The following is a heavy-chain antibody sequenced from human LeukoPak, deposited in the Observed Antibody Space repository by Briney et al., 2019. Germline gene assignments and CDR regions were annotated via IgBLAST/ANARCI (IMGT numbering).Heavy chain of an antibody. CDR1: GGSISSSSYY. V-gene: IGHV4-39*07. D-gene: IGHD3-3*01. CDR2: IYYSGST. J-gene: IGHJ4*02. Sequence: PSETLSLTCTVSGGSISSSSYYWGWIRQPPGKGLEWIGSIYYSGSTYYNPSLKSRVTISVDTSKNQFSLKLSSVTAADTAVYYCARDILLEWLCHFDYWGQGTLVTVSS. CDR3: ARDILLEWLCHFDY.